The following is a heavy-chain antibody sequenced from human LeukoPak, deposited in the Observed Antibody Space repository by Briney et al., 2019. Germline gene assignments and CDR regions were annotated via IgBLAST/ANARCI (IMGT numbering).Heavy chain of an antibody. CDR2: INPNSGGT. J-gene: IGHJ4*02. Sequence: ASVKVSCKASGYTFTGYYMHWVRQAPGQGLEWMGWINPNSGGTNYAQKFQGRVTMTRDTPISTAYMELSRLRSDDTAVYYCARPHYDILTGYLWRLDYWGQGTLVTVSS. D-gene: IGHD3-9*01. CDR1: GYTFTGYY. CDR3: ARPHYDILTGYLWRLDY. V-gene: IGHV1-2*02.